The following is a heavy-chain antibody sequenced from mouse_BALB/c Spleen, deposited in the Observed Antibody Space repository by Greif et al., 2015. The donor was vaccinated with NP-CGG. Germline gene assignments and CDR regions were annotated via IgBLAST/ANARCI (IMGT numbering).Heavy chain of an antibody. CDR1: GFTFSDYY. CDR3: ASYGNFDY. V-gene: IGHV5-4*02. J-gene: IGHJ2*01. CDR2: ISDGGSYT. D-gene: IGHD2-1*01. Sequence: EVQRVESGGGLVKPGGSLKLSCAAYGFTFSDYYMYWVRQTPEKRLEWVATISDGGSYTYYPDSVKGRFTISRDNAKNNLYLQMSSLKSEDTAMYYCASYGNFDYWGQGTTLTVSS.